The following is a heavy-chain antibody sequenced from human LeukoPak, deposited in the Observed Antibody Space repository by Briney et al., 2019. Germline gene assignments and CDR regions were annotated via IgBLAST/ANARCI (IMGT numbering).Heavy chain of an antibody. CDR2: IYYSGST. D-gene: IGHD2-21*02. Sequence: SETLSLTCTVSGGSISSYYWSRIRQPPGKGLEWIGYIYYSGSTNYNPSLKSRVTISVDTSKNQFSLKLSSVTAADTAVYYCARQLREFDFDYWGQGTLVTVSS. J-gene: IGHJ4*02. CDR1: GGSISSYY. V-gene: IGHV4-59*08. CDR3: ARQLREFDFDY.